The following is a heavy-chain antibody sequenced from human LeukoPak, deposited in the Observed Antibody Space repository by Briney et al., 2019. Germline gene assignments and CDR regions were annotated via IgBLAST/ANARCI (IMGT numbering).Heavy chain of an antibody. J-gene: IGHJ6*02. V-gene: IGHV3-21*01. D-gene: IGHD5-18*01. CDR1: GFTFSSYS. CDR3: ARDPYSYGFEAYYYYGMDV. Sequence: KSGGSLRLSCAASGFTFSSYSMNWVRQAPGKGLEWVLSISSSSSYIYYADSVKGRFTISRDNAKNSLYLQMNSLRAEDTAVYYCARDPYSYGFEAYYYYGMDVWGQGTTVTVSS. CDR2: ISSSSSYI.